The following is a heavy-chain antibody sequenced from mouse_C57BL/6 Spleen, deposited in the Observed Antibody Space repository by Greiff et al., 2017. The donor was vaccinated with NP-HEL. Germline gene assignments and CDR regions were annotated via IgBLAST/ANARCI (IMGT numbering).Heavy chain of an antibody. J-gene: IGHJ4*01. V-gene: IGHV1-76*01. CDR2: IYPGSGNT. CDR1: GYTFTDYY. CDR3: SRCDYDGADYAMDE. D-gene: IGHD2-4*01. Sequence: VQLQQSGAELVRPGASVKLSCKASGYTFTDYYINWVKQRPGQGLEWIARIYPGSGNTYYNEKFKGKATLTAEKSSSTAYLQLSSLTSEDSAVYFWSRCDYDGADYAMDEWGQGASVTVSS.